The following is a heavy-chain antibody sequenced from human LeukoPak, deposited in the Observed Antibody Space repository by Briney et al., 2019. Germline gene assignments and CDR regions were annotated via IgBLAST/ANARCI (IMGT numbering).Heavy chain of an antibody. CDR3: ARTMGALDAFDI. D-gene: IGHD1-26*01. J-gene: IGHJ3*02. CDR2: IYYSGST. Sequence: SETLSLTCTVSDGSISSYYWTWIRQPPGKGLEWIGYIYYSGSTNYNPSLKSRVTISVDTSKNQFSLKLSSVTAADTAVYYCARTMGALDAFDIWGQGTMVTVSS. CDR1: DGSISSYY. V-gene: IGHV4-59*12.